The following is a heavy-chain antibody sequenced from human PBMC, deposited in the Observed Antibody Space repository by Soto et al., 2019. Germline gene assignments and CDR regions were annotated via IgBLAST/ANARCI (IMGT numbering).Heavy chain of an antibody. CDR3: AKCGPWGAARRIDWFDP. CDR1: GFTFSSYG. Sequence: VGSLRLSCAASGFTFSSYGMHWVRQAPGKGLEWVSTISTITTNTYYADSVRGRFTISRDNSKDTVYLEMNSLRVADTAIYYCAKCGPWGAARRIDWFDPWGQGTLVTVSS. J-gene: IGHJ5*02. V-gene: IGHV3-23*01. D-gene: IGHD6-6*01. CDR2: ISTITTNT.